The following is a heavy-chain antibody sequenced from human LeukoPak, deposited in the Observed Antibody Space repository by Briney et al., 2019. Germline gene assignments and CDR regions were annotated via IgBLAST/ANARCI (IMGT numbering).Heavy chain of an antibody. CDR3: ARSAGSYTNFGVGPEGAFDI. Sequence: SETLSLTCTVSGGSISSYYWSWIRQPPGKGLEWIGYIYYSGSTNYNPSLKSRVTISVDTSKNQFSLKLSSVTAADTAVYYCARSAGSYTNFGVGPEGAFDIWGQGTMVTVSS. D-gene: IGHD3-3*01. V-gene: IGHV4-59*01. CDR1: GGSISSYY. CDR2: IYYSGST. J-gene: IGHJ3*02.